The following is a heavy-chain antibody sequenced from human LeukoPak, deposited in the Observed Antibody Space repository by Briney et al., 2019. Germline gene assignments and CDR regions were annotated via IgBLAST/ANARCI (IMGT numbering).Heavy chain of an antibody. CDR1: GFTFSSYA. J-gene: IGHJ4*02. V-gene: IGHV3-23*01. CDR3: ARDKGDYDTSGSLFGF. CDR2: ISGSGDNT. D-gene: IGHD3-22*01. Sequence: GGSLRLSCAASGFTFSSYAMSWVRQVPGKGLEWVSAISGSGDNTYYADSVKGRFTISRDNSENMLYLQMNSLRAEDTAVYYCARDKGDYDTSGSLFGFGGQGTLVTVSS.